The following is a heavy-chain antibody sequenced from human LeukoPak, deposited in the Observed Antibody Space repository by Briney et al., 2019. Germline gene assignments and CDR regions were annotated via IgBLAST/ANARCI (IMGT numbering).Heavy chain of an antibody. CDR2: IYNGRTT. D-gene: IGHD2-21*02. V-gene: IGHV3-53*04. J-gene: IGHJ3*01. CDR3: ARAGGDYGGGDCFGVFDL. CDR1: GFIVSSNY. Sequence: GRSLRLSCAASGFIVSSNYMNWVRQAPGKGLEWVSIIYNGRTTYYDDSVKGRFTIPRHNYKNTLYLQMNSLRAEDTAVYYCARAGGDYGGGDCFGVFDLWGQGAMVTVCS.